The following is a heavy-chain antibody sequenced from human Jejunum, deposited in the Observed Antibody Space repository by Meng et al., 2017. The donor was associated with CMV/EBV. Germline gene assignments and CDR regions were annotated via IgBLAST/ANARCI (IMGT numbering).Heavy chain of an antibody. V-gene: IGHV7-4-1*02. CDR2: INTNTGNP. D-gene: IGHD3-22*01. CDR3: ARGDYYDSSGLDY. J-gene: IGHJ4*02. CDR1: GYTITSYA. Sequence: QWQLVDCGLGVKTPGALMKFSCKAYGYTITSYARNWVRQAPGQGLEWMGWINTNTGNPTYAQGFTGRFVFSLDTSVSAAYLQISSLKAEDTAVYYCARGDYYDSSGLDYWGQGTLVTVSS.